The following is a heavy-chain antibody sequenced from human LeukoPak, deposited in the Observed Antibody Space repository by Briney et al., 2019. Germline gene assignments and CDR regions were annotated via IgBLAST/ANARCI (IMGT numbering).Heavy chain of an antibody. D-gene: IGHD3-9*01. V-gene: IGHV1-2*02. CDR2: IYGHDGGT. Sequence: ASVSVSCKASGYTFTGHYLHWVRQAPGQGLEWMGWIYGHDGGTNFAQKFQGRVTMTRDTSITTAYMELTSLTPDDTAVYYCVRDFDWGPDYWGQGTLVTVSS. CDR1: GYTFTGHY. J-gene: IGHJ4*02. CDR3: VRDFDWGPDY.